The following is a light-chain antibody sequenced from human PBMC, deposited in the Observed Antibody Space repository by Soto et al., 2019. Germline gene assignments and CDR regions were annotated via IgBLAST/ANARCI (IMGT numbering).Light chain of an antibody. Sequence: DIQMTQSPSTLSASVGDRVTITCRASQSISSWLAWYQQKPGKAPKLLIYDASSLESGVPSRFSGIGSGTEFTLTISSLQPDDFATYYCQQYNSYSPVTFGQGTKVDIK. J-gene: IGKJ1*01. CDR1: QSISSW. CDR3: QQYNSYSPVT. CDR2: DAS. V-gene: IGKV1-5*01.